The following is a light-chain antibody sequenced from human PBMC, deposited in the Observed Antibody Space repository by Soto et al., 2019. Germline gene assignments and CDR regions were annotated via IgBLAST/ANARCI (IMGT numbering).Light chain of an antibody. V-gene: IGKV1-39*01. Sequence: DIQMTQSPSSLSASVGDRVTITCRASQSISSYLNWYQQKPGKAPKVLISGASSLQSGVPLRFSGCGSRTDITLTISSLQSEDFASYYYEQSHSTPLPFGGGNKVEIK. CDR1: QSISSY. J-gene: IGKJ4*01. CDR2: GAS. CDR3: EQSHSTPLP.